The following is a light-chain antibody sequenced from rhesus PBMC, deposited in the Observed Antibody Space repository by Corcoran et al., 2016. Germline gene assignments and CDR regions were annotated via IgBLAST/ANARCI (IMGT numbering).Light chain of an antibody. Sequence: DIQMTQSPSSLSASVGDRVTITCRASQGISDYLSWYQRKPGKAPKRLIYAASNLESGVPSRFSGSGSGTEFTLTISSLQPEDFAAYYCRQGYSSPFTFGPGTKLDIK. V-gene: IGKV1-36*02. CDR3: RQGYSSPFT. CDR2: AAS. J-gene: IGKJ3*01. CDR1: QGISDY.